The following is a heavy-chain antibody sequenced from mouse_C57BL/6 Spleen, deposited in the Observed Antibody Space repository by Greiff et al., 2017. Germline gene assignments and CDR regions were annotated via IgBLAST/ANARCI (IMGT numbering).Heavy chain of an antibody. CDR3: ARHADPIYYGNYDWYFDV. Sequence: EVMLVDSGGGLVQPGGSLKLSCAASGFTFSDYYMYWVRQTPEKRLEWVAYISNGGGSTYYPDTVKGRFTISRDNAKNTLYLQMSRLKSEDTAMYYCARHADPIYYGNYDWYFDVWGTGTTVTVSS. CDR1: GFTFSDYY. CDR2: ISNGGGST. J-gene: IGHJ1*03. D-gene: IGHD2-1*01. V-gene: IGHV5-12*01.